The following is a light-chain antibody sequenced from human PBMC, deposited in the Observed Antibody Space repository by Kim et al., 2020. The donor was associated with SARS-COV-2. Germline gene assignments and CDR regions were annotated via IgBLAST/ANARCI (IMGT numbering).Light chain of an antibody. V-gene: IGLV10-54*01. Sequence: QTATLTCTGNSNDVGDEGAAWLQQHQGHPPKLLSYRNNNRPSGISERLSASKSGNTASLTITGLQPEDEADYYCSAWDRSLSAWVFGGGTQLTVL. J-gene: IGLJ3*02. CDR2: RNN. CDR3: SAWDRSLSAWV. CDR1: SNDVGDEG.